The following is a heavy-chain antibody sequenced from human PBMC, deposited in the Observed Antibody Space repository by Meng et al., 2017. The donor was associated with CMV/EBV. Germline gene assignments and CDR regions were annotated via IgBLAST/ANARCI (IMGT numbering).Heavy chain of an antibody. CDR3: ARDPIAARPGGYYYYCGMDV. CDR1: GGSISSYY. CDR2: IYYSGST. Sequence: SETLSLTCTVSGGSISSYYWSWIRQPPGKGLEWIGYIYYSGSTNYNPSLKSRVTISVDTSKNQFSLKLSSVTAADTAVYYCARDPIAARPGGYYYYCGMDVWGQGTTVTVSS. V-gene: IGHV4-59*01. D-gene: IGHD6-6*01. J-gene: IGHJ6*02.